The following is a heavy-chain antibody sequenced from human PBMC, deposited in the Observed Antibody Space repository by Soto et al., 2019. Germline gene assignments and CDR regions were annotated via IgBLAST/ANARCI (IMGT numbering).Heavy chain of an antibody. D-gene: IGHD2-15*01. Sequence: GGSISISSYDWGWIRQPPGKGLEWIGSIYYSGSTYYNPSLKSRVTISVDTSKNQFSLKLSSVTAADTAVYYCARGTSGGSLSSPNWIEYWGQGTLVTVSS. CDR2: IYYSGST. J-gene: IGHJ4*02. V-gene: IGHV4-39*01. CDR3: ARGTSGGSLSSPNWIEY. CDR1: GGSISISSYD.